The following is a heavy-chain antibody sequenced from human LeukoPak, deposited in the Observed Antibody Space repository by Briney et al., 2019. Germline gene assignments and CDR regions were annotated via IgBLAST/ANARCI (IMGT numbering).Heavy chain of an antibody. CDR2: ISGSVGST. D-gene: IGHD6-19*01. CDR1: GFTFSSYA. J-gene: IGHJ6*02. CDR3: AKAESGWYDYYYYGMDV. V-gene: IGHV3-23*01. Sequence: EGSLRLSCAASGFTFSSYAMRWVRQAPGKGLEWVSAISGSVGSTYYADSVKGRFTISRDNSKNTLYLQMNSLRAEDTAVYYCAKAESGWYDYYYYGMDVWGQGTTVTVSS.